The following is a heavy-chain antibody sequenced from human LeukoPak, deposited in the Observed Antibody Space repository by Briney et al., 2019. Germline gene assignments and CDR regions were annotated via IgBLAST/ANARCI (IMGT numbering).Heavy chain of an antibody. CDR2: ISGSGGST. D-gene: IGHD6-19*01. CDR3: AKDFGSAVAGLGALSYFDY. CDR1: GFTFSSYA. Sequence: GGSLRLSCAASGFTFSSYAMSWVRQAPGKGLEWVLAISGSGGSTCYADSVKGRFTISRDNSKNTLYLQMNSLRAEDTAVYYCAKDFGSAVAGLGALSYFDYWGQGTLVTVSS. J-gene: IGHJ4*02. V-gene: IGHV3-23*01.